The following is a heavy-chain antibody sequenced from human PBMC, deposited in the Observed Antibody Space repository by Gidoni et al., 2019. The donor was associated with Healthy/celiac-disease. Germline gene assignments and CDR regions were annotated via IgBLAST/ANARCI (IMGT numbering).Heavy chain of an antibody. CDR3: ARARGDYDRNWFDP. Sequence: QVQLQESGPGLVKPAQTLSLTCPVSGGSIRSGGYYCGWIRQHPGKGLEWIWYIYYSGSTYYNPSLKSRVTISVDTSKNQFSLKLSSVTAADTAVYYCARARGDYDRNWFDPWGQGTLVTVSS. CDR1: GGSIRSGGYY. CDR2: IYYSGST. D-gene: IGHD4-17*01. V-gene: IGHV4-31*03. J-gene: IGHJ5*02.